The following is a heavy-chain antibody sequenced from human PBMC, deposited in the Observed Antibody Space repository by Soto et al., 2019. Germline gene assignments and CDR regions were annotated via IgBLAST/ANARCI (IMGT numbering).Heavy chain of an antibody. D-gene: IGHD1-20*01. V-gene: IGHV4-59*01. J-gene: IGHJ5*02. Sequence: SETLSLTCTVSGGSLSSYYWSWIRQPPGKGLEWIGYIYYSGSTNYNPSLKSRVTISVDTSKNQFSLKLSSVTAADTAVYYCARARWSITGTQGNWFDPWGQGTLVTVSS. CDR3: ARARWSITGTQGNWFDP. CDR1: GGSLSSYY. CDR2: IYYSGST.